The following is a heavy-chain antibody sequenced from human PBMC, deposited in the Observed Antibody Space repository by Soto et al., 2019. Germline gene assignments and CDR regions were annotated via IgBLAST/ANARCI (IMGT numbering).Heavy chain of an antibody. CDR1: GYTFTSYG. CDR3: ARDYPEYSSSDPLDYGMDV. J-gene: IGHJ6*02. V-gene: IGHV1-18*01. Sequence: ASVKVSCKASGYTFTSYGISCVRQAPGQGLERMGWISAYNGNTNYAQKLQGRVTMTTDTSTSTDYMELRSLGSDDTAVYYCARDYPEYSSSDPLDYGMDVWGQGTTVTVSS. D-gene: IGHD6-6*01. CDR2: ISAYNGNT.